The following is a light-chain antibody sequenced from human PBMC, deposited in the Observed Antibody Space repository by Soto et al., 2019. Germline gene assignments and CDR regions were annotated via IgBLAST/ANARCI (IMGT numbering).Light chain of an antibody. CDR1: QSVSSN. J-gene: IGKJ2*01. Sequence: EIVMTQSPAPLSVSPGERATLSCRASQSVSSNLAWYQQKPGQAPRLLIYGASTRATGIPARFSGSGSGTEFTLTISSLQSEDVAVYYCQQYNNWPPGTFGQGTKLEIK. CDR3: QQYNNWPPGT. V-gene: IGKV3-15*01. CDR2: GAS.